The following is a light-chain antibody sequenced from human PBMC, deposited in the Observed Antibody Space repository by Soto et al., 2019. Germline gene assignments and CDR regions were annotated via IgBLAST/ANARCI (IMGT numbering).Light chain of an antibody. Sequence: DIQMTQSPASLSACVGDRVTITCRASQPVTNYLSWYQQKPGKAPKLFIYAASRLQSGVPSRFSGSGSGTDFTLTIISLLPEDFATYYCQQSYIAPCTFGQGTKVDIK. J-gene: IGKJ1*01. CDR1: QPVTNY. CDR2: AAS. V-gene: IGKV1-39*01. CDR3: QQSYIAPCT.